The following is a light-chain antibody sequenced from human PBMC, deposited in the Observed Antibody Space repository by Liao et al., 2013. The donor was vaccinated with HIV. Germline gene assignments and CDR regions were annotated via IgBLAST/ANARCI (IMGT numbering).Light chain of an antibody. CDR2: QDI. CDR3: QVWDSSSDHWV. Sequence: SYELTQPPSVSVSPGQTASITCSGDKLGYKYTSWYQQKPGQSPVLVIYQDIKRPSGIPERFSGSNFGNAATLTISGTQSMDEADYYCQVWDSSSDHWVFGGGTKLTVL. V-gene: IGLV3-1*01. CDR1: KLGYKY. J-gene: IGLJ3*02.